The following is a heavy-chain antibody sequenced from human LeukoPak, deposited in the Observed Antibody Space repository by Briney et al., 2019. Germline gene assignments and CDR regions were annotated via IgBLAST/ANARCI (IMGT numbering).Heavy chain of an antibody. CDR3: AKDAYYYGSGGGAFDI. J-gene: IGHJ3*02. V-gene: IGHV3-23*01. CDR2: ISGSGGST. Sequence: GGSLRLSCAASGFTFANYAMSWVRQAPGKGLEWVSGISGSGGSTYYAASVKGRFTISRDNSKNTLFLQMNSLRAEDTAVYYCAKDAYYYGSGGGAFDIWGQGTMVTVSS. D-gene: IGHD3-10*01. CDR1: GFTFANYA.